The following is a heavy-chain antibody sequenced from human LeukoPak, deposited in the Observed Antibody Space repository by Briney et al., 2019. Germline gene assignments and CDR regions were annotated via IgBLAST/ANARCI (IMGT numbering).Heavy chain of an antibody. CDR2: IRHDGSNI. CDR3: AREIDEDAFDI. V-gene: IGHV3-30*02. J-gene: IGHJ3*02. CDR1: GFTFSSYG. D-gene: IGHD3-22*01. Sequence: GALRLSCAASGFTFSSYGMHWVRQAPGKGLEWVAFIRHDGSNINYADSVKGRFTISRDNSRNTLDLQMNSLRVEDTAVYYCAREIDEDAFDIWGQGTMVTVSS.